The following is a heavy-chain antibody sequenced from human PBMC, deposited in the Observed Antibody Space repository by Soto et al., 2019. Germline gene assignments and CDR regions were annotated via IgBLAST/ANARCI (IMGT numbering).Heavy chain of an antibody. V-gene: IGHV5-51*01. J-gene: IGHJ6*02. CDR1: GYSFTSYW. D-gene: IGHD6-13*01. Sequence: PGESLKISCKGSGYSFTSYWIGWVRQMPGKGLEWMGIIYPGDSDTRYSPSFQGQVTISADKSISTAYLQWSSLKASDTAMYYCASQKAAAGPYYYYGMDVWGRGTTVTVSS. CDR3: ASQKAAAGPYYYYGMDV. CDR2: IYPGDSDT.